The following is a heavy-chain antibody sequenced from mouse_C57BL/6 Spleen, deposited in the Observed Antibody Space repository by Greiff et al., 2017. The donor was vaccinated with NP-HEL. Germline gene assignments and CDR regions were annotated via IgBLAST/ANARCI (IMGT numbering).Heavy chain of an antibody. CDR3: ARSGYYSNYDWYFDV. Sequence: VQLKQSVAELVRPGASVKLSCTASGFNIKNTYMHWVKQRPEQGLEWIGRIDPANGNTKYAPKFQGKATITADTSSNTAYLQLSSLTSEDTAIYYCARSGYYSNYDWYFDVWGTGTTVTVSS. V-gene: IGHV14-3*01. CDR1: GFNIKNTY. D-gene: IGHD2-5*01. CDR2: IDPANGNT. J-gene: IGHJ1*03.